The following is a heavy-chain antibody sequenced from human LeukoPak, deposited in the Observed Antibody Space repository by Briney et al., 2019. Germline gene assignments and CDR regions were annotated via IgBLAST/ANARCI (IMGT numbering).Heavy chain of an antibody. CDR1: GFTFSSYA. D-gene: IGHD3-10*01. CDR2: ISGSAAVT. Sequence: PGGSLRLSCAASGFTFSSYAMSWVRQSPGKGLEWVSGISGSAAVTYYADSVKGRFTISRDNSKNTLYLQMNGLRAEDTAVYYCARVGRGVYYGMDVWGQGTTVTVSS. J-gene: IGHJ6*02. V-gene: IGHV3-23*01. CDR3: ARVGRGVYYGMDV.